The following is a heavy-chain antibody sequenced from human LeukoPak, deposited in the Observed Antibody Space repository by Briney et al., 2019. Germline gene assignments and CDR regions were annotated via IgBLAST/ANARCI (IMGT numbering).Heavy chain of an antibody. CDR2: ISAYNGNT. CDR3: ARGLRFGESSIDY. V-gene: IGHV1-18*01. D-gene: IGHD3-10*01. Sequence: ASVKVSCKATGFTFTNYDINWVRQATGQGLEWMGWISAYNGNTNYAQKLQGRVTMTTDTSTSTAYMELRSLRSDDTAVYYCARGLRFGESSIDYWGQGTLVTVSS. CDR1: GFTFTNYD. J-gene: IGHJ4*02.